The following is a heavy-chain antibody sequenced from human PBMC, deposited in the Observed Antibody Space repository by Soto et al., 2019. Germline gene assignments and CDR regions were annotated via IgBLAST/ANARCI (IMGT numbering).Heavy chain of an antibody. CDR2: IYSGGST. Sequence: GGSLRLSCAASGFTFSSYAMSWVRQAPGKGLEWVSVIYSGGSTYYADSVKGRFTISRDNSKNTLYLQMNSLRAEDTAVYYCATTTVTTAMYYYGMDVWGQGTTVTVSS. D-gene: IGHD4-17*01. CDR3: ATTTVTTAMYYYGMDV. CDR1: GFTFSSYA. J-gene: IGHJ6*02. V-gene: IGHV3-53*01.